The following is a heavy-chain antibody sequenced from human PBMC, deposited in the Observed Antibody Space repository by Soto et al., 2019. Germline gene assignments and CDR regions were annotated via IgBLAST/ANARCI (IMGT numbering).Heavy chain of an antibody. CDR2: IHPGDSDT. V-gene: IGHV5-51*01. D-gene: IGHD3-10*01. CDR3: ARHLRGYGMDI. J-gene: IGHJ6*02. Sequence: PGESLKISCKGSGYNFATYWIGWVRQVPGKGLEWMGIIHPGDSDTKYSPSFQGQVTISADESITTAYLQWSSLRASDTAMYYCARHLRGYGMDIWGQGTTVTVSS. CDR1: GYNFATYW.